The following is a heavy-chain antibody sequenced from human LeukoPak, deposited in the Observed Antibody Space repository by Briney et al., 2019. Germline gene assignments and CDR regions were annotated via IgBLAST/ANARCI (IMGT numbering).Heavy chain of an antibody. Sequence: PGGSLRLSCAASGFTFSNAWMSWVRQAPGKGLEWVASIRQDGSERYYVDSVKGRFNISRDNAKNSLYLQVNSLRVEDTAIYYCARQNLYYDFWSGYSRDYYYMDVWGKGTTVTVSS. V-gene: IGHV3-7*01. J-gene: IGHJ6*03. CDR3: ARQNLYYDFWSGYSRDYYYMDV. CDR1: GFTFSNAW. D-gene: IGHD3-3*01. CDR2: IRQDGSER.